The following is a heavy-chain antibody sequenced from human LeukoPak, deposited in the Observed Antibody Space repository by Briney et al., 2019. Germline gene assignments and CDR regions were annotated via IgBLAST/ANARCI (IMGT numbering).Heavy chain of an antibody. D-gene: IGHD1-14*01. J-gene: IGHJ1*01. Sequence: PGGSLRLSCAASGFTFSSYAMSWVRQAPGKGLEWASVISSGGNTNYADSVKGRFTISRDNSENTLYLQMNSLRDEDTTVYYCARARDQTYKSAYFQHWGQGTLVTVSS. CDR2: ISSGGNT. CDR1: GFTFSSYA. V-gene: IGHV3-23*01. CDR3: ARARDQTYKSAYFQH.